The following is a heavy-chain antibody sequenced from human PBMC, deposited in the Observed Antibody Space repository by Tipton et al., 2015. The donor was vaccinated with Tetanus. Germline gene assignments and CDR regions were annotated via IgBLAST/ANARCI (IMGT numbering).Heavy chain of an antibody. CDR2: IYFQGST. V-gene: IGHV4-39*02. CDR1: GASISDKKYY. CDR3: ARANYNFAKKGPFDS. J-gene: IGHJ4*02. Sequence: TLSLTCTVSGASISDKKYYWGWIRQAPGKGLEWIASIYFQGSTYYSPSLMSRLTIDVDTSQNLFSLRLTSVTAADTAVYYCARANYNFAKKGPFDSWGQGTQVIVSS. D-gene: IGHD3-3*01.